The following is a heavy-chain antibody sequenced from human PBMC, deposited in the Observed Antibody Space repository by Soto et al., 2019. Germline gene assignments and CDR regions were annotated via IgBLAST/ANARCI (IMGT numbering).Heavy chain of an antibody. Sequence: QVQLVQSGAEVKKPGSSVKVSCKASGGTFSSYAISWVRQAPGQGLEWMGGIIPIFGTANYAQKFQGRVTITADESTGTAFMELSSMGSEDTAVYYWGRHYYGSGSYYKVLYYYGMDVWGQGTTVTVSS. CDR2: IIPIFGTA. V-gene: IGHV1-69*01. CDR3: GRHYYGSGSYYKVLYYYGMDV. J-gene: IGHJ6*02. D-gene: IGHD3-10*01. CDR1: GGTFSSYA.